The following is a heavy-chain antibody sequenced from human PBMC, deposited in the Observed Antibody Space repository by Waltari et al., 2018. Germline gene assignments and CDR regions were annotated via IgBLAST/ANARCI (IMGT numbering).Heavy chain of an antibody. CDR3: ARPGSGWYGFDY. CDR1: GGSIRRNY. V-gene: IGHV4-59*01. D-gene: IGHD6-19*01. J-gene: IGHJ4*02. Sequence: QVQLQESGPGLVKPSETLSLTCTVSGGSIRRNYWRWIRQPPGKGLEWIGYIYYSGSTNYNPSLKSRVTISVDTSKNQFSLKLSSVTAADTAVYYCARPGSGWYGFDYWGQGTLVTVSS. CDR2: IYYSGST.